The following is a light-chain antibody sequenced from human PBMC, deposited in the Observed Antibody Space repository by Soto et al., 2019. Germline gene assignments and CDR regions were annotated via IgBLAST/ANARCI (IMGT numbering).Light chain of an antibody. Sequence: DIQMTQSPSTLSASIGDRVTITSRASESIRTWLAWYQHKPGKAPKFLIYGASSLESGVPSRFSGSGSGTEFTLTISNLQPDDFATYFCQQYNNYPRTFGQGTKVDIK. J-gene: IGKJ1*01. CDR3: QQYNNYPRT. CDR1: ESIRTW. V-gene: IGKV1-5*01. CDR2: GAS.